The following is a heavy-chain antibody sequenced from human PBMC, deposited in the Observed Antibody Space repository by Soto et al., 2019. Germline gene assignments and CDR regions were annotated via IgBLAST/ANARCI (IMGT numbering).Heavy chain of an antibody. Sequence: GGSLRLSCAASGFTFSSYAMHWVRQAPGKGLEWVAVISYDGSNKYYADSVKGRFTISRDNSKNTLYLQMNSLRAEDTAVYYCARDLLKTSYYYYYGMDVWGQGTTVTVSS. D-gene: IGHD1-26*01. CDR1: GFTFSSYA. V-gene: IGHV3-30-3*01. CDR3: ARDLLKTSYYYYYGMDV. CDR2: ISYDGSNK. J-gene: IGHJ6*02.